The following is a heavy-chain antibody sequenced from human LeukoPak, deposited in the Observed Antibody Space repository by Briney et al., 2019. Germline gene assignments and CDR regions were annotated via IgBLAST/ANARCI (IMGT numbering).Heavy chain of an antibody. CDR1: GFTFSSYG. CDR2: IRYDGSNK. D-gene: IGHD6-19*01. Sequence: PGGSLRLSCAASGFTFSSYGMHWVRQAPGKGLEWVAFIRYDGSNKYYADSVKGRFTISRDNAKNSLYLQMNSLRAEDTAVYYCARAVAGHFDYWGQGTLVTVSS. CDR3: ARAVAGHFDY. J-gene: IGHJ4*02. V-gene: IGHV3-30*02.